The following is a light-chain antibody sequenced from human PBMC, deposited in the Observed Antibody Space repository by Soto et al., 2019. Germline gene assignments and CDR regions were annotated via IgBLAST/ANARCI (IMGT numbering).Light chain of an antibody. Sequence: EIVMTQSPATLSVSPVERATLYCRASQSVGSDLAWYQQTPGQAPRLVIYDASNRATGIPARFSVSGSGTEFSLIISRREPEDFVVYCCQQHGGSGPLTFGQGTRLEI. J-gene: IGKJ5*01. V-gene: IGKV3D-15*01. CDR3: QQHGGSGPLT. CDR2: DAS. CDR1: QSVGSD.